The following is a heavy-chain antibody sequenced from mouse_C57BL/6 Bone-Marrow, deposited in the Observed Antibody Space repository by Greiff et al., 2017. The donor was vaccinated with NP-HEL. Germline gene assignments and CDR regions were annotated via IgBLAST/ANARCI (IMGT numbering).Heavy chain of an antibody. Sequence: EVQLQESGPELVKPGASVKISCKASGYTFTDYYMNWVKQSHGKSLEWIGDINPNNGGTSYNQKFKGKATLTVDKSSSTAYMELRSLTSEDSAVYYCAYYYGFYAMDYWGQGTSVTVSS. CDR2: INPNNGGT. V-gene: IGHV1-26*01. J-gene: IGHJ4*01. CDR1: GYTFTDYY. CDR3: AYYYGFYAMDY. D-gene: IGHD1-1*01.